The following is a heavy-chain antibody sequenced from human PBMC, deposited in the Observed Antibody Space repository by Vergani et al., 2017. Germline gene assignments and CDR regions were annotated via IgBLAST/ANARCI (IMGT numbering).Heavy chain of an antibody. J-gene: IGHJ4*02. D-gene: IGHD3-3*01. CDR2: ISSSGSTI. CDR1: GFTFSDYY. Sequence: QVQLVESGGGLVKPGGSLRLSCAASGFTFSDYYMSWIRQAPGKGLEWVSYISSSGSTIYYADSVKGRFTISRDNAKNSLYLQMNSLRAEDTAVYYCARAPRTYYDFWSGYSQSYYFDYWGQGTLVTVSS. V-gene: IGHV3-11*01. CDR3: ARAPRTYYDFWSGYSQSYYFDY.